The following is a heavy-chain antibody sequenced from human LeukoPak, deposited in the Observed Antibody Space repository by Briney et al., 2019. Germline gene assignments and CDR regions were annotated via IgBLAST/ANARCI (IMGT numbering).Heavy chain of an antibody. D-gene: IGHD1-26*01. CDR3: ARDIVGAPPHNRGYFDY. V-gene: IGHV1-69*04. J-gene: IGHJ4*01. Sequence: ASVKVSCKASGGTFSSYAISWVRQAPGQGLEWMGRIIPILGIANYAQKFQGRVTITADKSTSTAYMELSSLRSEDTAVYYCARDIVGAPPHNRGYFDYGAKEPLVTVPS. CDR1: GGTFSSYA. CDR2: IIPILGIA.